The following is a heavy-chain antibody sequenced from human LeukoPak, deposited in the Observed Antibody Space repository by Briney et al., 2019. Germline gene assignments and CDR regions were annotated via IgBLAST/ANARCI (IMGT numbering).Heavy chain of an antibody. Sequence: GGSPRLSCAASGFTVSSNYMSWARQAPGKGLEWVSAISSSGGSTYYADSVKGRFTISRDNSRNTLYLQTNSLRAEDTAVYYCAKNYGSGNYYLDNSGHGTLGTLSS. CDR3: AKNYGSGNYYLDN. D-gene: IGHD3-10*01. V-gene: IGHV3-23*01. CDR2: ISSSGGST. CDR1: GFTVSSNY. J-gene: IGHJ4*03.